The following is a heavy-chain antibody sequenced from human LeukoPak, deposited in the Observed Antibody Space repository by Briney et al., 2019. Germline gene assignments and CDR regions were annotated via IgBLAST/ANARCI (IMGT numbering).Heavy chain of an antibody. V-gene: IGHV4-59*08. CDR1: GGSISSYY. Sequence: SETLSLTCTVSGGSISSYYWSWIRQPPGEGLEWIGYINYSGSTNYNPSLKSRVTISVDTSKNQFSLKLSSVTAADTAVYYCARHSQYQLLYFDCWGQGTLVTVSS. CDR2: INYSGST. J-gene: IGHJ4*02. D-gene: IGHD2-2*01. CDR3: ARHSQYQLLYFDC.